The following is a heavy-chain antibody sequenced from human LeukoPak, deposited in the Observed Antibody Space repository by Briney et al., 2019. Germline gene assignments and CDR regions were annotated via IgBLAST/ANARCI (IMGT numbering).Heavy chain of an antibody. CDR2: IYVSGST. CDR1: GGSISTYY. CDR3: ARSLGYTYGYADY. D-gene: IGHD5-18*01. V-gene: IGHV4-4*07. J-gene: IGHJ4*02. Sequence: PSETLSLTCTVSGGSISTYYWSWIRQPAGKGLEWLGRIYVSGSTNYNPSLKSRLTMSLDTSKNQFSLKLSSVTAADTAVYYCARSLGYTYGYADYWGQGTLVTVSS.